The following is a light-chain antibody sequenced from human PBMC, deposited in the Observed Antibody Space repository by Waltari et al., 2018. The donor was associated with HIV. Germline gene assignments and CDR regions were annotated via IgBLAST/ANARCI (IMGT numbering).Light chain of an antibody. CDR2: RDN. V-gene: IGLV1-44*01. CDR3: AAWDDSLNGPL. J-gene: IGLJ3*02. CDR1: SANIGSNA. Sequence: QSVPTQPPSASGTPGQRVTIPCSGSSANIGSNALNWYQELPGTAPKLLIYRDNQRPSGVPDRFSGSKSGTSASLAISGLQSEDEANYYCAAWDDSLNGPLFGGGTKLTVL.